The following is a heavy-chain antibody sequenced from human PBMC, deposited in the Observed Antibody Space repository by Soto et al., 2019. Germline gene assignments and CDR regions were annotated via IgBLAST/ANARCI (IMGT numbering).Heavy chain of an antibody. CDR2: IYHSGST. Sequence: SETLSLTCTVSGGSISSGDYYWSWIRQPPGKGLEWIGYIYHSGSTYYNPSLKSRVTISVDRSKNQFSLKLSSVTAADTAVYYCARGGATSFRGMDVWGQGTTVTVSS. CDR1: GGSISSGDYY. D-gene: IGHD2-2*01. J-gene: IGHJ6*02. V-gene: IGHV4-30-2*01. CDR3: ARGGATSFRGMDV.